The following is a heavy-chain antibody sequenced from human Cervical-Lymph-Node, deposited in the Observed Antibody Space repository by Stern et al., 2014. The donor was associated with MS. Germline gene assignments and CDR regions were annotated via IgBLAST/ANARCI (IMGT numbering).Heavy chain of an antibody. CDR1: GFTFSDYY. Sequence: MQLVESGGGLVKAGGSLRLSCAASGFTFSDYYMSWIRQAPGKGLEWVSYISRGGTSVYYAESVEGRFTISRDNAKNSLFLQMNSLRADDTAIYYCVRDLCKSRICYPFDYWGQGTPVTVSS. CDR2: ISRGGTSV. D-gene: IGHD2-15*01. J-gene: IGHJ4*02. V-gene: IGHV3-11*01. CDR3: VRDLCKSRICYPFDY.